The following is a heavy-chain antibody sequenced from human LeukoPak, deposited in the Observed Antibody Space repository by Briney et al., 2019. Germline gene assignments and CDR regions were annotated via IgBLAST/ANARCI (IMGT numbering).Heavy chain of an antibody. J-gene: IGHJ3*02. Sequence: PGGSLRLSCAASGFTFSTYSMHWVRQAPGKGLEWVSYISSSSSAIYYADSVKGRFTISRDNAKTSLYLQMNSLRGEDTAVYYCVRPRDGSGSPPDIWGQGTMVTVSS. D-gene: IGHD1-26*01. CDR1: GFTFSTYS. CDR3: VRPRDGSGSPPDI. CDR2: ISSSSSAI. V-gene: IGHV3-48*01.